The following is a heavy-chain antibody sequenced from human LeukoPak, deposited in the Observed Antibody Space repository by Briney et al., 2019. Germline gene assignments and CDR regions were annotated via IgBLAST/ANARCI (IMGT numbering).Heavy chain of an antibody. CDR1: GFTFSNYE. V-gene: IGHV3-48*03. D-gene: IGHD4-17*01. J-gene: IGHJ4*02. CDR3: AKDLTVTTPFDY. Sequence: GGSLRLSCAASGFTFSNYEMNWVRQAPGKGLEWISYISSSGSPTYYADSVRGRFTISRDNSKNTLYLQMNSLRAEDTAVYYCAKDLTVTTPFDYWGQGTLVTVSS. CDR2: ISSSGSPT.